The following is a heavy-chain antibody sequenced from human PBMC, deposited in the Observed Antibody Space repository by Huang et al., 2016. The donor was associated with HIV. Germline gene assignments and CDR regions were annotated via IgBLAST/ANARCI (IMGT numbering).Heavy chain of an antibody. D-gene: IGHD3-10*01. CDR3: ARPQGDKVRGIIRSYYYYYGMDV. CDR2: IGRSSSYI. V-gene: IGHV3-21*06. CDR1: GFTFTNYA. J-gene: IGHJ6*02. Sequence: EVQLVESGGGLVKPGGSLRLSCVASGFTFTNYAMNWVRQAPGKGVEWVSAIGRSSSYIYNADSVKGRFTISRDDAKNSLYLQMNSLRAEDTAVYYCARPQGDKVRGIIRSYYYYYGMDVWGRGTTVTVSS.